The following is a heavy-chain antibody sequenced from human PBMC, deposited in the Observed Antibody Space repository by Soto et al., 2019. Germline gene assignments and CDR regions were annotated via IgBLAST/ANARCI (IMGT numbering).Heavy chain of an antibody. CDR3: ARAAIVGGFDY. Sequence: PSETLSLTCTVSGGSISSYYWSWIRQPPGKGLEWIGYIYYSGSTNYNPSLKSRVTISVDTSKNQFSLKLSSVTAADTAVYYCARAAIVGGFDYWGQGTLVTVSS. J-gene: IGHJ4*02. CDR1: GGSISSYY. CDR2: IYYSGST. D-gene: IGHD2-21*01. V-gene: IGHV4-59*08.